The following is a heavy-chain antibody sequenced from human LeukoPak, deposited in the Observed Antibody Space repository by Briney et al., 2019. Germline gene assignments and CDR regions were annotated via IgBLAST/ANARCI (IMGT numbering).Heavy chain of an antibody. V-gene: IGHV1-46*01. CDR1: GYTFTSYY. CDR2: INPSGGST. J-gene: IGHJ4*02. Sequence: ASVKVSCKASGYTFTSYYMHWVRQAPGQGLEWMGIINPSGGSTSYAQKFEGRVTMTRDMSTSTVYMELSSLRSEDTAVYYCARGLDYYDSSGYYYELMDYWGQGTLVTVSS. CDR3: ARGLDYYDSSGYYYELMDY. D-gene: IGHD3-22*01.